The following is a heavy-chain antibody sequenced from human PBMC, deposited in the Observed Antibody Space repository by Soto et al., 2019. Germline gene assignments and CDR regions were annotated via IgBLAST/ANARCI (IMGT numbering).Heavy chain of an antibody. J-gene: IGHJ4*02. CDR3: ARSGYSFAWGY. Sequence: EVQLVESGGGLIPPGGSLRLSCAASGFLVNSAYMTWVRQAPGKGLEWLAMINSDGSTLYAESVKGRFTISRDNSKNRLDLQMNSLRAEDTAMDYWARSGYSFAWGYWGQGTLVIVTS. CDR2: INSDGST. CDR1: GFLVNSAY. D-gene: IGHD5-18*01. V-gene: IGHV3-53*01.